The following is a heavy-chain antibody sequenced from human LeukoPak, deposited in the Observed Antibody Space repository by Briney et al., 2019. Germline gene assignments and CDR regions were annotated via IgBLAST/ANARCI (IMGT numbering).Heavy chain of an antibody. Sequence: RTSETLSLTCTVSGGSISSNYWSWIRQPPGKGLEWIAYTYNSGGTNYNPSLKSRVTISVDTSKNQFSLKLSSLTAADTAMYYCASERLYAFDIWGQGTMVTVSS. CDR3: ASERLYAFDI. CDR1: GGSISSNY. CDR2: TYNSGGT. V-gene: IGHV4-59*01. J-gene: IGHJ3*02.